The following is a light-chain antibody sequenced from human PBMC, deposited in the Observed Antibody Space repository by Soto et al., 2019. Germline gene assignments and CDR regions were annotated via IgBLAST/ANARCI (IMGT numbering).Light chain of an antibody. J-gene: IGKJ2*01. Sequence: EIVLTQSPGTLSLSPGERVTLSCRASQSVSSSYLAWYQQKPGQAPRLLIYGASSRATGIPDRFSGSGSGTDFTLTISRLEPEDSAVYYCQQYGRSSYTFGQGTKLEIK. V-gene: IGKV3-20*01. CDR2: GAS. CDR1: QSVSSSY. CDR3: QQYGRSSYT.